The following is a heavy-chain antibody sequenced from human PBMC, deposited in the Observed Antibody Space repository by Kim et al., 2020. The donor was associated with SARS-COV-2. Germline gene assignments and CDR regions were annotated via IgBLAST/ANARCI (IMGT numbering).Heavy chain of an antibody. D-gene: IGHD2-2*02. Sequence: SVKVSCKASGGTFSSYAISWVRQAPGQGLEWMGGIIPIFGTANYAQKFQGRVTITADESTSTAYMELSSLRSEDTAVYYCARDRGGYCSSTSCYSRPPTDWYFDLWGRGTLVTVSS. CDR2: IIPIFGTA. V-gene: IGHV1-69*13. CDR3: ARDRGGYCSSTSCYSRPPTDWYFDL. J-gene: IGHJ2*01. CDR1: GGTFSSYA.